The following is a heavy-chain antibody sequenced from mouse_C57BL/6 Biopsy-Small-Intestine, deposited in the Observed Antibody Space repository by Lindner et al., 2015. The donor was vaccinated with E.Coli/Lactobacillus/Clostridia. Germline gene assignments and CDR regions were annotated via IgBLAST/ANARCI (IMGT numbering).Heavy chain of an antibody. D-gene: IGHD2-3*01. J-gene: IGHJ1*03. CDR1: GFTFTDYY. V-gene: IGHV7-3*01. Sequence: VQLQESGGGLVQPGGSLSLSCAASGFTFTDYYMSWVRQPPGKALGWLGFIRNKGNGYTTEYSASVKGRFTISRDNSQSILYLQMNALRAEDSATYYCARYKGWLLWYFDVWGTGTTVTVSS. CDR3: ARYKGWLLWYFDV. CDR2: IRNKGNGYTT.